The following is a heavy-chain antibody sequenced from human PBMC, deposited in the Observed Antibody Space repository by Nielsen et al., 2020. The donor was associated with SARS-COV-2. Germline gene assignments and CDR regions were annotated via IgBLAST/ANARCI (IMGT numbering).Heavy chain of an antibody. CDR1: GGSVSSGGYY. V-gene: IGHV4-31*03. J-gene: IGHJ6*02. CDR2: IYYSGST. D-gene: IGHD6-13*01. Sequence: SETLSLTCTVSGGSVSSGGYYWSWIRQHPGKGLEWIGYIYYSGSTYYNPSLKSRVTISVDTSKNQFSLKLSSVTAADTAVYYCARDWDSSPGGYGMDVWGQGTTVTVSS. CDR3: ARDWDSSPGGYGMDV.